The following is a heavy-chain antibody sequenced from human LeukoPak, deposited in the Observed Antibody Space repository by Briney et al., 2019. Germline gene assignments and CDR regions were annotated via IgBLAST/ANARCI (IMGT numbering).Heavy chain of an antibody. Sequence: SVKVSCKASGGTFSSYAISWVRQAPGQGLEWMGGIIPIFGTANYAQKFQGRVTITADGSTSTAYMELSSLRSEDTAVYYCALTLDYDYVWGSYRRFDYWGQGTLVTVSS. CDR3: ALTLDYDYVWGSYRRFDY. J-gene: IGHJ4*02. D-gene: IGHD3-16*02. CDR2: IIPIFGTA. V-gene: IGHV1-69*13. CDR1: GGTFSSYA.